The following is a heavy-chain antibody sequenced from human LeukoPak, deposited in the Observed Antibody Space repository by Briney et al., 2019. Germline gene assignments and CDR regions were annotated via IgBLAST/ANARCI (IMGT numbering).Heavy chain of an antibody. V-gene: IGHV1-3*01. D-gene: IGHD3-3*01. Sequence: ASVKVSCKASGYTFTSYAMHWVRQAPGQRLEWMGWINAGNGNTKYSQKFQGRVTITRDTSASTAYMELSSLRSEDTAVYYCARATGVYDFWSGYYTGGPLDYWGQGTLVTVSS. CDR2: INAGNGNT. J-gene: IGHJ4*02. CDR1: GYTFTSYA. CDR3: ARATGVYDFWSGYYTGGPLDY.